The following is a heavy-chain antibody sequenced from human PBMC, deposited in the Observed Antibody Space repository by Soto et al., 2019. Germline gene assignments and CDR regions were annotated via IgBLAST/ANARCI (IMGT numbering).Heavy chain of an antibody. V-gene: IGHV4-59*12. CDR3: ARVSGSYYYGMDV. CDR2: IYYSGST. Sequence: SETLSLTCTVSGGSISSYYWSWIRQPPGKGLEWIGYIYYSGSTYYNPSLKSRVTISVDTSKNQFSLKLSSVTAADTAVYYCARVSGSYYYGMDVWGQGTTVTSP. J-gene: IGHJ6*02. D-gene: IGHD1-26*01. CDR1: GGSISSYY.